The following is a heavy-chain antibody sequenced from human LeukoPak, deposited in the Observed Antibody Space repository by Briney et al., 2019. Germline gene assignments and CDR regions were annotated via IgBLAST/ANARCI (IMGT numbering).Heavy chain of an antibody. CDR2: IYYSGST. CDR3: ARHLYYSASAFWYIDL. Sequence: SETLSLTCTVSGGSISSSSYYWGWIRQPPGKGLEWIGSIYYSGSTYYNPSLKSRVTISVDTSKNQFSLKLSSVTAADTAQYYCARHLYYSASAFWYIDLWGRGTLVIVSP. CDR1: GGSISSSSYY. D-gene: IGHD3-10*01. V-gene: IGHV4-39*01. J-gene: IGHJ2*01.